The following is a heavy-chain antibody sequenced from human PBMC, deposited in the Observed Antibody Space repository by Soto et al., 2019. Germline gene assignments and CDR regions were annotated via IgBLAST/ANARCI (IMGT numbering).Heavy chain of an antibody. CDR2: IYSGGRT. V-gene: IGHV3-53*02. CDR1: GFTVSSNY. J-gene: IGHJ5*02. CDR3: ARDRGENWFDP. D-gene: IGHD3-10*01. Sequence: EVQLVETGGGLIQPGGSLRLSCAASGFTVSSNYMSWVRQAPGKGLEWVSIIYSGGRTDYADSVKGRFIISRDNSKNTLYLQMNSLRAEDTAVYYCARDRGENWFDPWGQGTLVTVSS.